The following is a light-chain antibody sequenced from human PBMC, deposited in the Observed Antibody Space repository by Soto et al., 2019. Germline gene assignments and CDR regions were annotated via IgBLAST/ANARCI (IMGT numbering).Light chain of an antibody. CDR2: GAS. Sequence: ESVLTQSPGTQSLSPGERATLSCRASQSVSSNLAWYQQKPGQAPRLLIYGASTRATGIPARFSGSGSGTEFTLTISSLQSEDFAVYYCQQYNNWPPTFGQRTKV. V-gene: IGKV3-15*01. CDR3: QQYNNWPPT. J-gene: IGKJ1*01. CDR1: QSVSSN.